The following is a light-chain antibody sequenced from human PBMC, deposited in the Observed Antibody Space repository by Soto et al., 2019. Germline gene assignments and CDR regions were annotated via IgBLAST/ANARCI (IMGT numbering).Light chain of an antibody. CDR2: HSS. CDR1: QDIRSRD. Sequence: EVVLTQSPGTLSLSPGERASLSCRASQDIRSRDLAWYQQRPGQALRLLIYHSSARATGIPERFSASGSGTDFTLTISRLEPEDSAVYFCQKYETSPYTFGQGTKLEIK. V-gene: IGKV3-20*01. CDR3: QKYETSPYT. J-gene: IGKJ2*01.